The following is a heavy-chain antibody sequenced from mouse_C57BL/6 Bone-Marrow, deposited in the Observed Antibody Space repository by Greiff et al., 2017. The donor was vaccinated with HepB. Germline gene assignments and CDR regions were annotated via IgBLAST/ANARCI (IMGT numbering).Heavy chain of an antibody. V-gene: IGHV1-81*01. CDR2: IYPRSGNT. Sequence: VQLQQSGAELARPGASVKLSCKASGYTFTSYGISWVKQSTGQGLEWIGEIYPRSGNTYYNEKFKGKATLTADKSSSTAYMELRSLTSEDSAVYFCARNYGSRRDYFDYWGQGTTLTVSS. J-gene: IGHJ2*01. D-gene: IGHD1-1*01. CDR3: ARNYGSRRDYFDY. CDR1: GYTFTSYG.